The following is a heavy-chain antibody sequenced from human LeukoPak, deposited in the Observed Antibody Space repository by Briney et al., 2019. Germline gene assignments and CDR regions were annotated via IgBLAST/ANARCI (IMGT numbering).Heavy chain of an antibody. Sequence: PGGSLRLSCAASGFTFSSYSMNWVRQAPGKGLEWVSCTSSRSSYIYYADSVKGRFTISRDNAKNSLYLQMNSLRAEDTAVYYCARDYYMAFDIWGQGTMVTVSS. V-gene: IGHV3-21*01. J-gene: IGHJ3*02. CDR3: ARDYYMAFDI. D-gene: IGHD3-10*01. CDR2: TSSRSSYI. CDR1: GFTFSSYS.